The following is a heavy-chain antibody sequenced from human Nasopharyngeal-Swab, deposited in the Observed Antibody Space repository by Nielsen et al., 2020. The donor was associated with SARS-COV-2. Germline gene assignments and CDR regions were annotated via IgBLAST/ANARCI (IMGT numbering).Heavy chain of an antibody. J-gene: IGHJ5*01. CDR3: VRGSYGHYDS. Sequence: GESLKISCASSGFTFSSNTMNWVRQAPGKGLEWVSSISPTSDYIYYAESVKGRFTISRDNAKNSLFRQMNSLRAEETAIYYCVRGSYGHYDSWSQGALITVSS. D-gene: IGHD4-17*01. V-gene: IGHV3-21*06. CDR2: ISPTSDYI. CDR1: GFTFSSNT.